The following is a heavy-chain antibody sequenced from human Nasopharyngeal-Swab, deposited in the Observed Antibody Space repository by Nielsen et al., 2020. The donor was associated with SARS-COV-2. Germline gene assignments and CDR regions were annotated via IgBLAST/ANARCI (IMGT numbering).Heavy chain of an antibody. V-gene: IGHV4-34*01. Sequence: SETLSLTCAVYGGSFSGYYWSWIRQPPGKGLEWIGEINHSGSTNYNPSLKSRDTISVDTSKNQFSLKLSSVTAADTAVYYCARGVTMVRGVIRKAGDYFDYWGQGTLVTVSS. J-gene: IGHJ4*02. CDR1: GGSFSGYY. CDR3: ARGVTMVRGVIRKAGDYFDY. D-gene: IGHD3-10*01. CDR2: INHSGST.